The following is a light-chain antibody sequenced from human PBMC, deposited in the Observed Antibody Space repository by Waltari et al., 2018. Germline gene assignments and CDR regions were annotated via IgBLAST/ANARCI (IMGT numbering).Light chain of an antibody. V-gene: IGLV3-1*01. J-gene: IGLJ2*01. CDR2: EDT. CDR1: KLGNKY. CDR3: QAWDSGPAV. Sequence: SFDLTQPPSVSPSPGQTATTTCSGDKLGNKYAYWYQQKSGQSPVLVIYEDTKRPSGIPERFSGSNSGNTVTLTISGTQPMDEADYYCQAWDSGPAVFGGGTKLTVL.